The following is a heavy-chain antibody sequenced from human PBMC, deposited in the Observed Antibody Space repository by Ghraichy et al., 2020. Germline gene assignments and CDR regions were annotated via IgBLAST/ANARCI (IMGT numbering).Heavy chain of an antibody. CDR3: ARFVVVAGYAMDV. J-gene: IGHJ6*02. Sequence: ASVKVSCKASGYTFTSYDITWVRQAAGQGLEWMGWMNPNSGNTGYAQKFQGRVTITRNTSISTAYMELSSLGSEDTAVYYCARFVVVAGYAMDVWGQGTTVTVSS. D-gene: IGHD2-15*01. CDR1: GYTFTSYD. CDR2: MNPNSGNT. V-gene: IGHV1-8*01.